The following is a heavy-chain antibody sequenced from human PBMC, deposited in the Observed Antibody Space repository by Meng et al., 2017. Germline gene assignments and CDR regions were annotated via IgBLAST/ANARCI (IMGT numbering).Heavy chain of an antibody. CDR3: ARDEDISAAGKLFGDY. V-gene: IGHV1-2*06. CDR2: IDPKNGDT. D-gene: IGHD6-13*01. Sequence: QWKPVQSGAQGTQPGAPVKVSCKPFGYNFHDYYLHWVRQAPGQGLEWMGRIDPKNGDTHYAQKFQGRVTMTGDTSISTAYMDLSGLRSDDTAVYYCARDEDISAAGKLFGDYWGQGTLVTVSS. CDR1: GYNFHDYY. J-gene: IGHJ4*02.